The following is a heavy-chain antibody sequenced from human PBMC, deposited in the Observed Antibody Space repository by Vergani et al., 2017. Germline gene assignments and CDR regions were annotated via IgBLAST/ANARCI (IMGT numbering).Heavy chain of an antibody. CDR2: ISYDGSNK. J-gene: IGHJ6*03. V-gene: IGHV3-30-3*01. D-gene: IGHD5-12*01. Sequence: QVQLVESGGGVVQPGRSLRLSCAASGCTFSSYAMHWVRQAPGKGLEWVAVISYDGSNKYYADSVKGRFTISRDNSKNTLYLQMNSLRAEDTAVYYCARDIGLSVATLGYMDVWGKGTTVTVSS. CDR3: ARDIGLSVATLGYMDV. CDR1: GCTFSSYA.